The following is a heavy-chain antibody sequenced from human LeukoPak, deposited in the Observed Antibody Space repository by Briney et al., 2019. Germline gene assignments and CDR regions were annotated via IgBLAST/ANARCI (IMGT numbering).Heavy chain of an antibody. V-gene: IGHV3-7*01. J-gene: IGHJ4*02. CDR2: IKQDGSEK. D-gene: IGHD1-26*01. CDR3: ARVLASGSYSANYFDY. Sequence: GGSLRLSCAASGFTFTTYWMSWVRQAPGQGLEWVANIKQDGSEKYYLDSVKGRFTISRDNAKNSLYLQMNSLRAEDTAVYYCARVLASGSYSANYFDYWGRGSLVTVSS. CDR1: GFTFTTYW.